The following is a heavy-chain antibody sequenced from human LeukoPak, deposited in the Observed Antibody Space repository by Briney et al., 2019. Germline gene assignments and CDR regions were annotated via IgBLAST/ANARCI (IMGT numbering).Heavy chain of an antibody. Sequence: GGSLRLSCAASGFTFSSYAMSWVRQAPGKGLEWVANIKQDGSEKYYLDSVKGRFTISRDNAKNSLYLQMNSLRVEDTAVYYCARHLSGSGNYFIDSYGMDVWGQGTTVTVSS. D-gene: IGHD3-10*01. CDR2: IKQDGSEK. CDR1: GFTFSSYA. J-gene: IGHJ6*02. V-gene: IGHV3-7*01. CDR3: ARHLSGSGNYFIDSYGMDV.